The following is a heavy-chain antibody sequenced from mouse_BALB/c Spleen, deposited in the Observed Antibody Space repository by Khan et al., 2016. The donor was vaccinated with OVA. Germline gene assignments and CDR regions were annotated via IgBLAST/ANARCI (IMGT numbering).Heavy chain of an antibody. V-gene: IGHV2-4-1*01. CDR1: GFSLTTYG. J-gene: IGHJ3*01. CDR2: IWSGGNT. D-gene: IGHD2-14*01. Sequence: QVQLKESGPGLVQPSQSLSITCTVSGFSLTTYGVHWVRQSPGKGLEWLGLIWSGGNTDYTAAFISRLSISKDTSKSHVFFKMNSLQADDTAIYYCARNSYMYDFTYWGQGTLVTVSA. CDR3: ARNSYMYDFTY.